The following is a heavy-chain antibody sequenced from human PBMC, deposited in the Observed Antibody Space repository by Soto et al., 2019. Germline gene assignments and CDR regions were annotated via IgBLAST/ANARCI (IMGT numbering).Heavy chain of an antibody. Sequence: SETLSLTCTVSGGSISSSSYYWGWIRQPPGKGLEWIGSIYYSGSTYYNPSLKSRVTISVDTSKNQFSLKLSSVTAADTAVYYCARQAGGGLGSYAGFDYYYYMDVWGKGTTVTVSS. V-gene: IGHV4-39*01. CDR1: GGSISSSSYY. CDR3: ARQAGGGLGSYAGFDYYYYMDV. CDR2: IYYSGST. J-gene: IGHJ6*03. D-gene: IGHD2-2*01.